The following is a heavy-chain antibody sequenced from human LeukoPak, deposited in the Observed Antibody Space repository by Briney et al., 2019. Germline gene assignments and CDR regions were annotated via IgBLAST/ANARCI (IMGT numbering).Heavy chain of an antibody. CDR1: GFTFSSYA. D-gene: IGHD3-22*01. CDR2: ITYDGSNK. V-gene: IGHV3-30*07. CDR3: ASDYYDSSGCYHEEDGDY. Sequence: GGSLRLSCAASGFTFSSYAMHWVRQAPGKGLEWVAVITYDGSNKYYADSVKGRFTISRDNSKNTLYLQMNSLRAEDTAVYYCASDYYDSSGCYHEEDGDYWGQGTLVTVSS. J-gene: IGHJ4*02.